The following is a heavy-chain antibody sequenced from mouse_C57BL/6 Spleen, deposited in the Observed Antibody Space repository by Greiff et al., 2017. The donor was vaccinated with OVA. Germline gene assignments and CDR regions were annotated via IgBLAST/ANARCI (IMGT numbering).Heavy chain of an antibody. CDR3: AREGYGSSLDY. CDR2: ISSGGSYT. J-gene: IGHJ2*01. V-gene: IGHV5-6*01. Sequence: EVKLQESGGDLVKPGGSLKLSCAASGFTFSSYGMSWVRQTPDKRLEWVATISSGGSYTYYPDSVKGRFTISRDNAKNTLYLQMSSLKSEDTAMYYCAREGYGSSLDYWGQGTTLTVSS. D-gene: IGHD1-1*01. CDR1: GFTFSSYG.